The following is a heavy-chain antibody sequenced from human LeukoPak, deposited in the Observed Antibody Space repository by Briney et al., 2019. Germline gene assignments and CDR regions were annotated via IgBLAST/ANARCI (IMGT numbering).Heavy chain of an antibody. J-gene: IGHJ4*02. V-gene: IGHV3-74*01. CDR2: VTGDGSGA. Sequence: GGSLRLSCAASGLTIRGYWLHWLRQAPGKGLRWVARVTGDGSGATYADFAEGRFTVSRDNDDDKVYLQLNSLTAEETAVYYCARFALTTAGDYWGQGTLVTVSS. D-gene: IGHD2-21*02. CDR3: ARFALTTAGDY. CDR1: GLTIRGYW.